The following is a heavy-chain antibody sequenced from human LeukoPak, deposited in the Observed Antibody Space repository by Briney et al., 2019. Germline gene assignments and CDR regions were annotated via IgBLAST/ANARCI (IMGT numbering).Heavy chain of an antibody. J-gene: IGHJ6*02. CDR2: ISGSGGST. CDR3: AKKESRYCSSTSCLIGMDV. CDR1: GFTFSNYW. V-gene: IGHV3-23*01. D-gene: IGHD2-2*01. Sequence: GGSLRLSCAASGFTFSNYWMTWVRQAPGKGLEWVSAISGSGGSTYYADSVKGRFTISRDNSKNTLYLQMNSLRAEDTAVYYCAKKESRYCSSTSCLIGMDVWGQGTTVTVSS.